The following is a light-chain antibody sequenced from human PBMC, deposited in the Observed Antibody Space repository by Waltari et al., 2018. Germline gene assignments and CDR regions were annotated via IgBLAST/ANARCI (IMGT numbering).Light chain of an antibody. CDR3: QQTYSTPPT. Sequence: DIQMTQSPSFLSASVGDRVTITCRSSQSISTYLIWYQQKPGKAPKLLIYAASTLQSGVPSRFSGSGSGTDFTLSISSLQPEDFATYYCQQTYSTPPTFGGGTKVEIK. V-gene: IGKV1-39*01. CDR1: QSISTY. J-gene: IGKJ4*01. CDR2: AAS.